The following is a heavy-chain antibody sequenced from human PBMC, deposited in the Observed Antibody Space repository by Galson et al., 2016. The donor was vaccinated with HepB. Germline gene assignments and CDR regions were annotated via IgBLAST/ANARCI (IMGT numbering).Heavy chain of an antibody. CDR1: GFTFNNAW. V-gene: IGHV3-15*05. Sequence: SLRLSCAASGFTFNNAWMSWVRQAPGKGPEWVGRVRGGPDAGTTDYAAPVKGRFTISRDDSKSMFYLQMNSLKTEDTAVYYCTTRIVATNYYFDYWGRGTLVTVSS. CDR2: VRGGPDAGTT. D-gene: IGHD5-12*01. CDR3: TTRIVATNYYFDY. J-gene: IGHJ4*02.